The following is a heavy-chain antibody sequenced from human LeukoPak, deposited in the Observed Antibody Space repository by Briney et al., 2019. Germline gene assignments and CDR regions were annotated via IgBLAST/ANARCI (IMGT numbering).Heavy chain of an antibody. V-gene: IGHV3-53*01. D-gene: IGHD4-17*01. J-gene: IGHJ3*02. CDR3: ARDPKYGDYVAFDT. CDR2: IYSGGST. CDR1: GFTVSSNY. Sequence: GGSLRLSCAASGFTVSSNYMSWVRQAPGKGLEWVSVIYSGGSTYYADSVKGRFTISRDNSKNTLYLQMNSLRAEDTAVYYCARDPKYGDYVAFDTWGQGTMVTVSS.